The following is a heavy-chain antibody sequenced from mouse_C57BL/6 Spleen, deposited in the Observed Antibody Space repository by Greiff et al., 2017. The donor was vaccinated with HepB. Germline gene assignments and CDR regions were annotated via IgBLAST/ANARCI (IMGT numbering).Heavy chain of an antibody. V-gene: IGHV1-76*01. J-gene: IGHJ1*03. CDR1: GYTFTDYY. CDR2: IYPGSGNT. Sequence: QVQLQQSGAELVRPGASVKLSCKASGYTFTDYYINWVKQRPGQGLEWIARIYPGSGNTYYNEKFKGKATLTAEKSSSTAYMQLSSLTSEDSAVYVCARDSSYGYFDVWGTGTTVTVSS. D-gene: IGHD1-1*01. CDR3: ARDSSYGYFDV.